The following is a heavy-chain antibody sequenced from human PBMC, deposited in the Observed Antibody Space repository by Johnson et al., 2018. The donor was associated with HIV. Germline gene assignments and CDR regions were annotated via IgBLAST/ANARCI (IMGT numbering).Heavy chain of an antibody. CDR3: ASGDRSI. Sequence: QVQLVESGGGVVQPGRSLRLSCAASAFTFSSYDMHWVRQAPGKGLEWVAVISFDGSNKYYADSVMGRFTISRDNSKNTLYLQMDSLRVEDTAVYYCASGDRSIWGQGTMVTVSS. J-gene: IGHJ3*02. V-gene: IGHV3-30*03. CDR2: ISFDGSNK. D-gene: IGHD3-16*02. CDR1: AFTFSSYD.